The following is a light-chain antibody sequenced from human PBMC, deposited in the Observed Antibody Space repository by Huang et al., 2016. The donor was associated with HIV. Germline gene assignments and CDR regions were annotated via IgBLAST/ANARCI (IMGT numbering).Light chain of an antibody. CDR2: KVS. CDR1: QSLVHRDGNTY. J-gene: IGKJ1*01. Sequence: DVVMTQSPLSLPVTLGQPASISCRSSQSLVHRDGNTYLNWFQQRPGQSPRRLIYKVSNRDSGVPDRFSGSGSGTDFTLQISRVEAEDVGVYYCMQGTHWPPWTFGQGTKVEIK. V-gene: IGKV2-30*02. CDR3: MQGTHWPPWT.